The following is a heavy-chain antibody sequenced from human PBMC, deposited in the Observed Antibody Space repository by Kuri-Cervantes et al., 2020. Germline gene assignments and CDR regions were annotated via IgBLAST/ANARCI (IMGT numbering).Heavy chain of an antibody. Sequence: GESLKISCAASGFTVSSNYMSWVRQAPGKGLEWVSVIYSSGSTYYTDSVKGRFTISRDNSKNTLYLQMNSLRAEDTAVYYCARSKSEVTHAGYWGQGTLVTVSS. CDR3: ARSKSEVTHAGY. V-gene: IGHV3-66*03. CDR2: IYSSGST. CDR1: GFTVSSNY. J-gene: IGHJ4*02. D-gene: IGHD1-14*01.